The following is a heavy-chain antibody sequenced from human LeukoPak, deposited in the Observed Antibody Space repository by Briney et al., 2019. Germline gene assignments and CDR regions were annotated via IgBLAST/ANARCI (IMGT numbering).Heavy chain of an antibody. CDR3: AKAIVGVSGLGY. CDR1: GFTFSSSA. D-gene: IGHD1-26*01. V-gene: IGHV3-23*01. Sequence: TGGSLRLSCAASGFTFSSSAMSWVRQAPGKGLEWVSAISGSGASTYYADPVKGRFTMSRDTSKSTLYLQMNSLRAEDTALYYCAKAIVGVSGLGYWGQGTLVTVSS. CDR2: ISGSGAST. J-gene: IGHJ4*02.